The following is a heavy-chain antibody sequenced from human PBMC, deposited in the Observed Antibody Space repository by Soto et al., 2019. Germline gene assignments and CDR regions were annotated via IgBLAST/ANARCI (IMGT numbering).Heavy chain of an antibody. Sequence: SVKVSCKASGFTFTSSAVQWVRQARGQRLEWIGWIVVGSGNTNYAQKFQERVTITRDMSTSTAYMELSSLRSEDTAVYYCAASPRYNWNADHYYGMDVWGQGTTVTVSS. D-gene: IGHD1-20*01. CDR1: GFTFTSSA. V-gene: IGHV1-58*01. CDR2: IVVGSGNT. J-gene: IGHJ6*02. CDR3: AASPRYNWNADHYYGMDV.